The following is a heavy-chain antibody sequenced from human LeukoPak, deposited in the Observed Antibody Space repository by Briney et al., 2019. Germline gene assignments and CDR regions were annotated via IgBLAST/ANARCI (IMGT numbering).Heavy chain of an antibody. J-gene: IGHJ4*02. CDR3: ARGEYYHESSGYPNY. V-gene: IGHV3-33*01. CDR1: GFTFSTYG. D-gene: IGHD3-22*01. Sequence: PGGSLRLCCAASGFTFSTYGMHWVRQAPGKGLEWVAVIWYDGRTQFYAESVKGRFAVSRDNSKNTLYLQMNSLRAEDTAVYHCARGEYYHESSGYPNYWGQGTLVTVSS. CDR2: IWYDGRTQ.